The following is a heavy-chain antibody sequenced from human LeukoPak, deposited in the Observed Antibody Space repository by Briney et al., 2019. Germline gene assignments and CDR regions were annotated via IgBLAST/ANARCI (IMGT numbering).Heavy chain of an antibody. CDR1: GGSMTTHH. CDR2: GFDSGRT. V-gene: IGHV4-59*11. D-gene: IGHD5-18*01. Sequence: PSETLSLTCTVCGGSMTTHHWNCMRQTPGKGVEGIGYGFDSGRTKVNTSLTILVTLSTDTSKNQLSLKLSSATAADTAVYYCTTIRRGDIFGYFDFWGQGILVTVSS. CDR3: TTIRRGDIFGYFDF. J-gene: IGHJ4*02.